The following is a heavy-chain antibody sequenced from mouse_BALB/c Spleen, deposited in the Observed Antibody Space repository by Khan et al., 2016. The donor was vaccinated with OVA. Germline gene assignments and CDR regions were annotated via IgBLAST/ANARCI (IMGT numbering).Heavy chain of an antibody. CDR3: ARRLDYFDS. Sequence: EVQLQESGPELVKPGASVKMSCKASGYTFSTYVMHWVKQKPGQGLEWIGYINPYNDGTKFNEKFKGKATLTSDISSSTAYMELSSLTSEDSAVYYWARRLDYFDSWGQGTTLTVSS. CDR2: INPYNDGT. CDR1: GYTFSTYV. D-gene: IGHD1-2*01. J-gene: IGHJ2*01. V-gene: IGHV1S136*01.